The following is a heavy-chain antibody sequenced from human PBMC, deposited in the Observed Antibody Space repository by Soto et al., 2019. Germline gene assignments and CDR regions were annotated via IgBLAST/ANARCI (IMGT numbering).Heavy chain of an antibody. CDR3: ARGIGSLSSQVDF. Sequence: SETLYLTCNVSGASVNNHYWTWIRQPPGKGLDWIGCIYYTGTTYYNPSLKSRVTISLDTSKNQVSLKVHSVTAADTAVYYCARGIGSLSSQVDFWGQGTLVTVSS. V-gene: IGHV4-59*02. J-gene: IGHJ5*01. CDR1: GASVNNHY. CDR2: IYYTGTT. D-gene: IGHD6-6*01.